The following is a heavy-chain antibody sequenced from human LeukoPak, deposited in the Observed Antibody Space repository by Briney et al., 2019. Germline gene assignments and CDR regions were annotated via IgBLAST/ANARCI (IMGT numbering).Heavy chain of an antibody. J-gene: IGHJ5*01. CDR3: AKDRVSPGFNWFDP. CDR1: GVIISSYA. Sequence: GGSLRLSCAASGVIISSYAMSWVRQAPGKGLEWVSAINGRGDNTYYADFVKGRFTISRDNSKSTVYPQMNSLRTEDTAVYYCAKDRVSPGFNWFDPWGQGTLVTVSS. D-gene: IGHD2/OR15-2a*01. V-gene: IGHV3-23*01. CDR2: INGRGDNT.